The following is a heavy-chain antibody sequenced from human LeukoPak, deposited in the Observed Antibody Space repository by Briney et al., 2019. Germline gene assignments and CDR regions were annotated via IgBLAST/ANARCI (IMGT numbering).Heavy chain of an antibody. D-gene: IGHD3-10*01. V-gene: IGHV3-21*01. CDR1: GFSFKSHS. CDR3: ARDSNFGADLRFDP. Sequence: PGGSLRLSCAASGFSFKSHSFNWVRQAPGKGLEWVSSISSSGGLMYYADSVKGRFTISRDNAKNSLYLQMNSLRAEDTAVYYCARDSNFGADLRFDPWGQGTLVTVSS. CDR2: ISSSGGLM. J-gene: IGHJ5*02.